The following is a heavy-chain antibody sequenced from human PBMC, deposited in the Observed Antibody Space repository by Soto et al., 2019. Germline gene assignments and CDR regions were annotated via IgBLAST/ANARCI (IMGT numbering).Heavy chain of an antibody. CDR3: ARSDDKDILTGCYN. CDR2: IGHSGYSI. J-gene: IGHJ4*02. Sequence: DVQLLESGGGLIQPGGSLRLSCAASGFTFNTYAMAWVRQAPGKGLEWVASIGHSGYSINYGDSVKGGFTISRDNSKNMVFLEMHSLRAEDTAVYYCARSDDKDILTGCYNWGQGALVTVAS. D-gene: IGHD3-9*01. CDR1: GFTFNTYA. V-gene: IGHV3-23*01.